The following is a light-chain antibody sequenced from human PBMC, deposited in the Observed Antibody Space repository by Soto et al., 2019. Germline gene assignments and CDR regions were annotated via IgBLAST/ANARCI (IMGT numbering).Light chain of an antibody. V-gene: IGKV1-5*01. Sequence: IQMTQSPSTLSASVGDRVTITCRASQSISSWLAWYQQKPGKAPKLLIYDASSLESGVPSRFGGSGSGTEFTLTISSLQPDDFATYYCQQYNSYPLTFGGGTKVDI. CDR1: QSISSW. J-gene: IGKJ4*01. CDR3: QQYNSYPLT. CDR2: DAS.